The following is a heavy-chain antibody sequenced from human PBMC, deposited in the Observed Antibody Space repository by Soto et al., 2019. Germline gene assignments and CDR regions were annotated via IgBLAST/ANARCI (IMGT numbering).Heavy chain of an antibody. Sequence: PSETMSPARSVYGGSIGIYFWAWIRQSPGGGLEWIGYISSSGTVKYNSSLKSRVTISLDRSRNQFSLKLSSVTAADTAVYFCARDRKLELPGNYYYYGMDVWGQGTTVTVSS. V-gene: IGHV4-59*01. J-gene: IGHJ6*02. D-gene: IGHD1-7*01. CDR1: GGSIGIYF. CDR2: ISSSGTV. CDR3: ARDRKLELPGNYYYYGMDV.